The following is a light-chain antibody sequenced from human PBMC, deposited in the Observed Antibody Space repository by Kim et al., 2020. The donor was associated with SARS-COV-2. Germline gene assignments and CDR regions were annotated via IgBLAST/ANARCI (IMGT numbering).Light chain of an antibody. V-gene: IGKV3-11*01. CDR3: QQRANWL. J-gene: IGKJ2*01. Sequence: PSLCPGESATPSRRASRTVRTSFAWYPQKPGQAPSLLVYDTSNRATGIPAKFRGSGSGTDFTLTIGSLEPADSAVYYCQQRANWLFGQGTKLEI. CDR2: DTS. CDR1: RTVRTS.